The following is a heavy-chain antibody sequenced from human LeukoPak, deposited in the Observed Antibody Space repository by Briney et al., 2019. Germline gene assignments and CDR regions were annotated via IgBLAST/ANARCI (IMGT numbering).Heavy chain of an antibody. CDR1: GVSISSNNW. D-gene: IGHD6-19*01. V-gene: IGHV4-4*02. J-gene: IGHJ3*02. CDR2: IYHSGST. Sequence: SETLSLTCAVSGVSISSNNWWSWVRQPPGKGLEWIGEIYHSGSTNFNPSLKSRVTMSVDKSKNQFSLRLSSVTAADTAVYYCARFSPLNSGWYGSVFDIWGQETVVTVSS. CDR3: ARFSPLNSGWYGSVFDI.